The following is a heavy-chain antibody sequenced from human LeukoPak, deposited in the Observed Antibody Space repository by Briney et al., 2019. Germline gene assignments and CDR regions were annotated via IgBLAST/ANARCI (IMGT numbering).Heavy chain of an antibody. CDR2: ISNSGST. Sequence: SETLSLTCTVPGGSISSGDYNWSWIRQPPGKGLEWIGYISNSGSTSYNPSLKSRVTISVDMSKNQFSLKLSSVTVADTAAYYCARSGRKNPPAYWGQGTLVTVSS. V-gene: IGHV4-30-4*01. CDR3: ARSGRKNPPAY. CDR1: GGSISSGDYN. D-gene: IGHD1-26*01. J-gene: IGHJ4*02.